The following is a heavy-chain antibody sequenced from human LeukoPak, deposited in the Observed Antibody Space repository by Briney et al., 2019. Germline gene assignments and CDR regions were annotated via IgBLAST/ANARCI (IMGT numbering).Heavy chain of an antibody. CDR2: ISSSSSYI. CDR1: GFTFSSYS. Sequence: GGSLRLSCAASGFTFSSYSMNWVRQAPGKGLEWVSSISSSSSYIYYADSVKGRFTISRDNAKNSLYLQMNSLRAEDTAVYYCAKDSMTPDAFDIWGQGTMVTVSS. J-gene: IGHJ3*02. V-gene: IGHV3-21*01. D-gene: IGHD3-3*02. CDR3: AKDSMTPDAFDI.